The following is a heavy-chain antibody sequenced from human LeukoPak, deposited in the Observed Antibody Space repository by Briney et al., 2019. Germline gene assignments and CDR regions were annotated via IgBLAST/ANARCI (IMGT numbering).Heavy chain of an antibody. V-gene: IGHV1-8*01. CDR1: GYTFTSYD. CDR3: ARGPSGIRYFDPGLEGFDP. J-gene: IGHJ5*02. Sequence: ASVRVSCKASGYTFTSYDINWVRQATGQGLEWMGWMNPNSGNTGYAQKFQGRVTMTRNTSISTAYMELSSLRSEDTAVYYCARGPSGIRYFDPGLEGFDPWGQGTLVTVSS. CDR2: MNPNSGNT. D-gene: IGHD3-9*01.